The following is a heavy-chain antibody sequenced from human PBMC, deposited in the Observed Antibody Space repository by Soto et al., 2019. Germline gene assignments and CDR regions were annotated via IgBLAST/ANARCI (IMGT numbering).Heavy chain of an antibody. CDR3: ARGYYDFWSGYSYYYGMDV. Sequence: LSLTCTVSGGSISSGGYYWSWIRQPPGKGLEWIGYIYYSGSTYYNPSLKSRVTISVDTSKNQFSLKLSSVTAADTAVYYCARGYYDFWSGYSYYYGMDVWGQGTTVTVSS. V-gene: IGHV4-31*03. CDR1: GGSISSGGYY. D-gene: IGHD3-3*01. J-gene: IGHJ6*02. CDR2: IYYSGST.